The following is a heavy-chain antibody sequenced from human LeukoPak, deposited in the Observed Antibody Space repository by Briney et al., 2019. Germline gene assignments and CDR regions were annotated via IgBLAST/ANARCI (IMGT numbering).Heavy chain of an antibody. CDR3: AKFFAPSGGASGWPWTIDN. V-gene: IGHV3-23*01. Sequence: GGSLRLSCAASRFTFSSYAMTWVRQPPGKGLEWVAAISGSGGTTYYADFAKGRFSISRDNSESTLYLQMYSLRAEDTAVYYCAKFFAPSGGASGWPWTIDNWGQGTLVYVSS. CDR2: ISGSGGTT. CDR1: RFTFSSYA. D-gene: IGHD6-25*01. J-gene: IGHJ4*02.